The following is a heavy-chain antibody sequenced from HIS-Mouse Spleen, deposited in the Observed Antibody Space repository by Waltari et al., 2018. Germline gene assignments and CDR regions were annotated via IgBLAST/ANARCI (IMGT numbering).Heavy chain of an antibody. V-gene: IGHV3-7*01. Sequence: EVQLVASGGGLVQPGGSLGLSRAASGFTLCRHWVRWVRQAPRKGLEWVANIKQDGSEKYYVDSVKGRFTISRDNAKNSLYLQMNSLRAEDTAVYYCARERRGPGWFDPWGQGTLVTVSS. J-gene: IGHJ5*02. CDR1: GFTLCRHW. D-gene: IGHD5-12*01. CDR2: IKQDGSEK. CDR3: ARERRGPGWFDP.